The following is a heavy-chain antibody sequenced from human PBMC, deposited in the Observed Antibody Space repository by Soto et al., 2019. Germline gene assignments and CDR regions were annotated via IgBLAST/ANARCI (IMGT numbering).Heavy chain of an antibody. CDR1: VFTFSSYS. J-gene: IGHJ4*02. D-gene: IGHD3-10*01. Sequence: GSLRLSCAASVFTFSSYSMNWVRQAPGKGLEWVSSVAGDGRATYYADSVKGRFTISRDNSRNTLYLQLNTLRAEDSARYYCAKSGGPVTPGLITLGSYYFDDWGQGTLVTVSS. CDR3: AKSGGPVTPGLITLGSYYFDD. V-gene: IGHV3-23*01. CDR2: VAGDGRAT.